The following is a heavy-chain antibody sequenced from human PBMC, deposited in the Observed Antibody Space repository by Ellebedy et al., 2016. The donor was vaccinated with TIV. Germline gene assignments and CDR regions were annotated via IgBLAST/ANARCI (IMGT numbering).Heavy chain of an antibody. V-gene: IGHV1-18*01. CDR3: ARWSGWLPYYYYMDV. CDR1: GYTFTSYG. CDR2: ISAYNGNT. Sequence: ASVKVSXXASGYTFTSYGISWVRQAPGQGLEWMGWISAYNGNTNYAQKLQGRVTMTTDTSTSTAYMELRSLRSDDTAVYYCARWSGWLPYYYYMDVWGKGTTVTVSS. J-gene: IGHJ6*03. D-gene: IGHD3-22*01.